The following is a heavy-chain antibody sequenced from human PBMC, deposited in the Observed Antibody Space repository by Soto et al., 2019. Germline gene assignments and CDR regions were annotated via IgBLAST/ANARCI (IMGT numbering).Heavy chain of an antibody. Sequence: ETLSLTCAVYGGSFSCYYWSWIRQPPGKGLEWIGEINHSGSTNYNPSLKSRVTISVDTSKNQFSLKLSSVTAADTAVYYCARGPPVVVAATPFRWFDPWGQGTLVTVSS. CDR3: ARGPPVVVAATPFRWFDP. V-gene: IGHV4-34*01. CDR2: INHSGST. D-gene: IGHD2-15*01. J-gene: IGHJ5*02. CDR1: GGSFSCYY.